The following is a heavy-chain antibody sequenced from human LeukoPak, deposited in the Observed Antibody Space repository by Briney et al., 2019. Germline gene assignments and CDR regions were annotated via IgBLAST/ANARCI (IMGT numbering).Heavy chain of an antibody. CDR2: IYPGDSDT. Sequence: GESLKISCKGSGYSFTSYWIGWVRQMPGKGLEWMGIIYPGDSDTRYSPSFQGQVTISADKSISTAYLQWSSLKASDTAMYYCASYHYDRSGYYPPAEYFQHWGQGTLVTVSS. CDR3: ASYHYDRSGYYPPAEYFQH. J-gene: IGHJ1*01. CDR1: GYSFTSYW. D-gene: IGHD3-22*01. V-gene: IGHV5-51*01.